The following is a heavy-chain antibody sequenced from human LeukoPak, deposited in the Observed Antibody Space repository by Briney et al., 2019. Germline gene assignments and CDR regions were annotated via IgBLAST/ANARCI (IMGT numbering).Heavy chain of an antibody. CDR3: ARDRSMGYYDILTGYYMGDFDY. J-gene: IGHJ4*02. V-gene: IGHV3-74*01. D-gene: IGHD3-9*01. CDR2: ITSDGRST. CDR1: GSTFSSTW. Sequence: GGSLRLSCVVSGSTFSSTWMHWVRQAPGKGLVWVSRITSDGRSTNYADSVKGRFTISRDNAKNSLYLQMNSLRAEDTAVYYCARDRSMGYYDILTGYYMGDFDYWGQGTLVTVSS.